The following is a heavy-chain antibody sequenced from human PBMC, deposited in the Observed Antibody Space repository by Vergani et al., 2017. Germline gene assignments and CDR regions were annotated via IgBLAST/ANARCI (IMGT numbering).Heavy chain of an antibody. CDR1: GFTFSSYS. CDR3: ARERTYSSSWYTNDAFDI. J-gene: IGHJ3*02. D-gene: IGHD6-13*01. V-gene: IGHV3-66*01. Sequence: EVQLVESGGGLVQPGGSLRLSCAASGFTFSSYSMNWVRQAPGKGLEWVSVIYSGGSTYYAESVKGRFTISRDNSKNTLYLQMNSLRAEDTAVYYCARERTYSSSWYTNDAFDIWGQGTMVTVSS. CDR2: IYSGGST.